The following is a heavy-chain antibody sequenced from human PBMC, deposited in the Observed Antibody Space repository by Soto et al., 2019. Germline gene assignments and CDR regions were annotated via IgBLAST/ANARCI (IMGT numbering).Heavy chain of an antibody. CDR3: ARGGYYDNTWGKLSHYGLDV. D-gene: IGHD3-16*01. Sequence: ASVKVSCKVSGYTLTELSMHWVRQAPGKGLEWMGGFDPEDGETIYAQKFQGRVAMTEDTSTDTAYMELSSLRSEDTAVYYCARGGYYDNTWGKLSHYGLDVWGQGTSVTVSS. CDR1: GYTLTELS. V-gene: IGHV1-24*01. CDR2: FDPEDGET. J-gene: IGHJ6*02.